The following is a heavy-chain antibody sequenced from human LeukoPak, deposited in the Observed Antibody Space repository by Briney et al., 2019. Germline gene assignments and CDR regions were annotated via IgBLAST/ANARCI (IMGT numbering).Heavy chain of an antibody. CDR1: GYTFTSYN. D-gene: IGHD4-17*01. Sequence: ASVKVSCKASGYTFTSYNINWVRQAPGQGLEWMGWMNPNSGNTGYAQKFQGRDTMTRNTSISTAYMELSSLRSEDTAVYYCARAPSREDYGDHYWFDPWGQGTLVTVST. CDR3: ARAPSREDYGDHYWFDP. J-gene: IGHJ5*02. CDR2: MNPNSGNT. V-gene: IGHV1-8*01.